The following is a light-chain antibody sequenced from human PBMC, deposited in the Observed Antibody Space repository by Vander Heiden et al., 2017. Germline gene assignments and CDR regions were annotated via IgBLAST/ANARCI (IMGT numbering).Light chain of an antibody. Sequence: DIQMTQSPSTLSASVGDRVTITCRASQSISSWLAWYQQKPGRAPKLLVQKASNLESGVPSRFSGSGSGTEFTLTMRILKPNDFATYYCQQDTSYWYTFSHGA. CDR1: QSISSW. V-gene: IGKV1-5*03. CDR3: QQDTSYWYT. J-gene: IGKJ2*01. CDR2: KAS.